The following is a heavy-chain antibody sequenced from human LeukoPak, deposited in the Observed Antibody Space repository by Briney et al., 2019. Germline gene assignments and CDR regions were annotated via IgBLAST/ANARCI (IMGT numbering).Heavy chain of an antibody. CDR2: IIPIFGTA. V-gene: IGHV1-69*13. CDR3: ARESCGGIGSCPFDY. J-gene: IGHJ4*02. D-gene: IGHD1-26*01. Sequence: GASVKVSCKASGGTFSSYAISWVRQAPGQGLEWMGGIIPIFGTANYAQKFQGRVTITADESTSTAYMELSSLRSEDTAVYYCARESCGGIGSCPFDYWGQGTLVTVSS. CDR1: GGTFSSYA.